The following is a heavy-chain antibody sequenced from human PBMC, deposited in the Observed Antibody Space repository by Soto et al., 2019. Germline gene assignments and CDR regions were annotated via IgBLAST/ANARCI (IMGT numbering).Heavy chain of an antibody. Sequence: LSLTCSVSGGSISSSSYYWGWIRQPPGKGLQWIGTIYYSGSTYYNPSLKSRVTISVDTSKNQFSLKLSSVTAADTAVYYCASSDGGSTIDYWGQGALVTVSS. CDR1: GGSISSSSYY. CDR3: ASSDGGSTIDY. CDR2: IYYSGST. V-gene: IGHV4-39*01. J-gene: IGHJ4*02.